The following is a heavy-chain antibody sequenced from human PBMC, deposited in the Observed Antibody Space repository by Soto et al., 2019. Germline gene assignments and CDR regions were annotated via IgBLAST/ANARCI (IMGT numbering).Heavy chain of an antibody. CDR3: AREGIGITGTTFDY. J-gene: IGHJ4*02. CDR2: IYYSGST. D-gene: IGHD1-7*01. CDR1: GGSISSGGYY. V-gene: IGHV4-31*03. Sequence: SETLSLTCTVSGGSISSGGYYWSWIRQHPGKGLEWIGYIYYSGSTYYNPSLKSRVTISVDTSKNQFSLKLSSVTAADTAVYYCAREGIGITGTTFDYWGQGTLVTVSS.